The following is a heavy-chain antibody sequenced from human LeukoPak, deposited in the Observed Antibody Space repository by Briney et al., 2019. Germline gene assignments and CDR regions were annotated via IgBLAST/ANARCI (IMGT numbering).Heavy chain of an antibody. V-gene: IGHV3-64*01. J-gene: IGHJ4*02. CDR3: ARNRDYDTFDY. CDR1: GFTFSSFA. Sequence: GGSLRLSCAASGFTFSSFAMHWVRQAPGKGLEYVSAINGNGGSTFYANSVKGRFTISRDNSKNTLYLQVGSLRAEDTAVYYCARNRDYDTFDYWGQGVLVTISS. CDR2: INGNGGST. D-gene: IGHD5-12*01.